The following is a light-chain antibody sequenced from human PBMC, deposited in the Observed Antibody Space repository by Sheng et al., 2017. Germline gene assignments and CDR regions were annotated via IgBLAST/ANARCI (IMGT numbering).Light chain of an antibody. CDR1: SSDIGAYNY. CDR3: NSFTSSTTWV. Sequence: QSALTQPASVSGSPGQSITISCTGTSSDIGAYNYVSWYQHHPGKVPKLIIYDVNTRPSGISDRFSGSKSGNTASLTISGLQAEDEADYYCNSFTSSTTWVFGGGTKVTVL. V-gene: IGLV2-14*03. CDR2: DVN. J-gene: IGLJ3*02.